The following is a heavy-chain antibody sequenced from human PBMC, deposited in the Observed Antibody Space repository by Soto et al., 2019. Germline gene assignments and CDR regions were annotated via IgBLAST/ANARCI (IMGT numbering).Heavy chain of an antibody. D-gene: IGHD1-20*01. Sequence: VQLVQSGAEVKKPGSSVKVSCKASGGTFSSYTISWVRQAPGQGLEWMGRIIPIRVIANYEQKIQGRVTITADKSTSTAYMELSSLSSEATAVYSCANTIPGAGAHYYYYYRDDWGKGTTVTVSS. J-gene: IGHJ6*03. V-gene: IGHV1-69*02. CDR2: IIPIRVIA. CDR1: GGTFSSYT. CDR3: ANTIPGAGAHYYYYYRDD.